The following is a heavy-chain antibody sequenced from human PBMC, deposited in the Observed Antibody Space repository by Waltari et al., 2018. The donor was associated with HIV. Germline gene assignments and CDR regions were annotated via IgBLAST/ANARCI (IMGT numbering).Heavy chain of an antibody. J-gene: IGHJ6*02. V-gene: IGHV4-39*01. Sequence: QLQLQQSGPALVKPSETLSLTCTVSGGSVIYSDYYWDFIRQSPGKGLECIGNIYNTGTTFYNPSLKSRVTMSADLSRNQFSLRLNSVTAADTAIYYCARRPRMAAFYLYYGMDVWGQGTTVTVSS. D-gene: IGHD2-8*01. CDR1: GGSVIYSDYY. CDR2: IYNTGTT. CDR3: ARRPRMAAFYLYYGMDV.